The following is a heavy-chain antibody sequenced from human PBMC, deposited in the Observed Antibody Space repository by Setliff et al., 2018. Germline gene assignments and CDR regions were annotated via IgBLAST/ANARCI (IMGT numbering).Heavy chain of an antibody. D-gene: IGHD1-26*01. CDR1: GYTFTSYD. CDR2: LQTYSGHT. CDR3: ATDVNQWDPTYMDV. V-gene: IGHV1-18*01. J-gene: IGHJ6*03. Sequence: ASVKVSCKASGYTFTSYDINWVRQATGQGLEWMGWLQTYSGHTNYAQKFRGRATMTTDTSTRTAYLELRALTSDDTAVYYCATDVNQWDPTYMDVWGEGTTVTVSS.